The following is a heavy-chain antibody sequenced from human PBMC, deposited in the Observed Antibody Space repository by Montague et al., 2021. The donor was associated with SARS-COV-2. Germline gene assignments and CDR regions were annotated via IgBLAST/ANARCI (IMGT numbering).Heavy chain of an antibody. V-gene: IGHV4-39*01. CDR2: IYYTENT. Sequence: TLPLTCTVSGGSIRNSIYYWDWIRQPPGKGLEWIGSIYYTENTYYXPSLKSRVTISKDTSKNQFSLKLSSVTAADTAVYYCARPGSGYSYGSGAFDYWGQGTLVTVSS. J-gene: IGHJ4*02. CDR1: GGSIRNSIYY. D-gene: IGHD5-18*01. CDR3: ARPGSGYSYGSGAFDY.